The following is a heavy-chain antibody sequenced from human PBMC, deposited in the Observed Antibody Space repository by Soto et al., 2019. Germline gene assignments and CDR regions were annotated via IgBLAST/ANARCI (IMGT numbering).Heavy chain of an antibody. V-gene: IGHV3-66*01. Sequence: GGSLRLSCAAPGFIVSSNYMSWVRQAPGKGLEWVSVIYSDGSTYYADSVKGRFTISRDNSKNTLYLQMHSLRAEDTAVYYCARVFKGEAAVDHYYYLDVWSQGPTVTVSS. CDR2: IYSDGST. J-gene: IGHJ6*03. CDR3: ARVFKGEAAVDHYYYLDV. CDR1: GFIVSSNY. D-gene: IGHD3-16*01.